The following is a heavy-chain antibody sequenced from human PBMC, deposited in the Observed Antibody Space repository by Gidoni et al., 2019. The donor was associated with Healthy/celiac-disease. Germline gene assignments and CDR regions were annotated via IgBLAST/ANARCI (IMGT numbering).Heavy chain of an antibody. CDR3: AKLPEGYYGSGSYLDV. J-gene: IGHJ6*02. Sequence: EVQLVESGGGLVQPGGSLRLSCAASGFPFSSYAMGWVRQAPGKGLEWFSAISGSGGSTYYADSVKGRFTISRDNSKNTLYLQMNSLRAEDTAVYYCAKLPEGYYGSGSYLDVWGQGTTVTVSS. CDR1: GFPFSSYA. D-gene: IGHD3-10*01. CDR2: ISGSGGST. V-gene: IGHV3-23*04.